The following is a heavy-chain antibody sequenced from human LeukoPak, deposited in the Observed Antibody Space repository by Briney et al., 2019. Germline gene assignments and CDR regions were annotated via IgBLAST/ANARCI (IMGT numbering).Heavy chain of an antibody. CDR3: AKDRIVGAKRGSED. V-gene: IGHV3-23*01. CDR1: GFTFSTYG. CDR2: IPSGGGT. D-gene: IGHD1-26*01. Sequence: GGTLRLSCAASGFTFSTYGMSWVRQAPGKGLQWVSTIPSGGGTYYADSVKGRFTISRDNSKNTLYLQMNSLRAEDTAVYYCAKDRIVGAKRGSEDWGQGTLVTVSS. J-gene: IGHJ4*02.